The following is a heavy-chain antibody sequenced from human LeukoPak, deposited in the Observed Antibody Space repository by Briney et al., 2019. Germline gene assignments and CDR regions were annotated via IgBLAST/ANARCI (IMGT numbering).Heavy chain of an antibody. CDR1: GGSISSSSYY. J-gene: IGHJ6*03. CDR2: INHSGGT. V-gene: IGHV4-39*07. Sequence: SETLSLTCTVSGGSISSSSYYWGWIRQPPGKGLEWIGEINHSGGTKYNPSLKSRVTISVDTSKNQFSLKLSSVTAADTAMYYCARVKDPGGYYYYYYMDVWGKGTTVTVSS. D-gene: IGHD3-16*01. CDR3: ARVKDPGGYYYYYYMDV.